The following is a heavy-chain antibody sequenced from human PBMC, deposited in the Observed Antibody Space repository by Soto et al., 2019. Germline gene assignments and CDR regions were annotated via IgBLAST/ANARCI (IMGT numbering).Heavy chain of an antibody. Sequence: QVQQQESGPGLVKPSQTLSLTCTVSGGSISSGGYYWSWIRQHPGKGLEWIGYIYYSGSTYYNPSLKSRVTISVDTSKNQFSLKLSSVTAADTAVYYCARVVADGSGDYYYYMDVWGKGTTVTVSS. J-gene: IGHJ6*03. CDR3: ARVVADGSGDYYYYMDV. CDR1: GGSISSGGYY. V-gene: IGHV4-31*03. D-gene: IGHD3-10*01. CDR2: IYYSGST.